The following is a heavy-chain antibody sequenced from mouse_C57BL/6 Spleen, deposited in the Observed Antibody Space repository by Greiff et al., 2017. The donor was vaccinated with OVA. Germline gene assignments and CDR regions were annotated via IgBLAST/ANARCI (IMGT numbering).Heavy chain of an antibody. Sequence: EVQVVESGGGLVKPGGSLKLSCAASGFTFSDYGMHWVRQAPEKGLEWVAYISSGSSTIYYADTVKGRFTNSRDNAKNTLFLQMTSLRSEDTAMYYCARSGGLYAMDYWGQGTSVTVSS. D-gene: IGHD3-1*01. CDR3: ARSGGLYAMDY. V-gene: IGHV5-17*01. CDR1: GFTFSDYG. J-gene: IGHJ4*01. CDR2: ISSGSSTI.